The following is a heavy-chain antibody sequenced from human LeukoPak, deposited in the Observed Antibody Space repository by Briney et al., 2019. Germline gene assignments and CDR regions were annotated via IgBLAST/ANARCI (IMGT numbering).Heavy chain of an antibody. Sequence: PETLSLTCAVYGGSFSGYYWSWIRQPPGKGLEWIGEINHSGSTNYNPSLKSRVTISVDTSKNQFSLKLSSVTAADTAVYYCARRTIFGAHWFDPWGQGTLVTVSS. CDR2: INHSGST. CDR1: GGSFSGYY. V-gene: IGHV4-34*01. J-gene: IGHJ5*02. D-gene: IGHD3-3*01. CDR3: ARRTIFGAHWFDP.